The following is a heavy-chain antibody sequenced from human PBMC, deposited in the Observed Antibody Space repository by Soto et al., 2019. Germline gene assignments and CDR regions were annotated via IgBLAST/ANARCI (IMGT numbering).Heavy chain of an antibody. Sequence: GGSLRLSCAAPGFTFSGYAMTWVRQAPGQGLEWVSSITGSGTSTYYADSLKGRFIISRDNSKNPVSLQMNSLRADDTAVYYCGKSPDFYSSAMGVWGQGTTVTVSS. CDR1: GFTFSGYA. CDR3: GKSPDFYSSAMGV. CDR2: ITGSGTST. V-gene: IGHV3-23*01. J-gene: IGHJ6*02.